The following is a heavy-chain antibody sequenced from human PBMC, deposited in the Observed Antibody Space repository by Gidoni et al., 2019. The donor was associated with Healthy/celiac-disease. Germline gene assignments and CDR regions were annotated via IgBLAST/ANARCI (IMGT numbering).Heavy chain of an antibody. D-gene: IGHD3-3*01. CDR2: ISSSSSYI. J-gene: IGHJ6*02. V-gene: IGHV3-21*01. Sequence: EVQQVESGGGLFKPGGSLRLSCAASGFTFSSYSMHCVRQAPGKGLEWVSSISSSSSYIYYADSGKGRFTISRDNAKNSLYLQMNSLRAEDTAVYYCARGGDYDFWSGPQDYYYGMDVWGQGTTVTVSS. CDR3: ARGGDYDFWSGPQDYYYGMDV. CDR1: GFTFSSYS.